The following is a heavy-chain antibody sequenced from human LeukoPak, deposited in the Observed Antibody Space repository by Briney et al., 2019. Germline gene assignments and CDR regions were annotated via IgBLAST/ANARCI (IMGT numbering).Heavy chain of an antibody. CDR3: ARNSGSHP. V-gene: IGHV3-30*01. CDR2: ISYDGSNK. D-gene: IGHD3-10*01. J-gene: IGHJ5*02. CDR1: GFTFSSYA. Sequence: GGSLRLSCAASGFTFSSYAMHWVRQAPGKGLEWVAVISYDGSNKYYADSVKGRFTISRDNSKNTLYLQMNSLRAEDTAVYYCARNSGSHPWGQGTLVTVSS.